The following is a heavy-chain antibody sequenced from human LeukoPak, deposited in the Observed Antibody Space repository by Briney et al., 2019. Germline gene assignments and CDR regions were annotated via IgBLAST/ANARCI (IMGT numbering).Heavy chain of an antibody. CDR2: INYSGST. Sequence: SETLSLTCTVSGGSISSSSYYWGWIRQPPGKGLEWIGSINYSGSTYYNPSLKSRVIISVDTPKNQFSLKVNSVTAADTAVYYCARTMFGVVRYFDYWGQGNLVTVSS. CDR3: ARTMFGVVRYFDY. V-gene: IGHV4-39*01. D-gene: IGHD3-3*01. J-gene: IGHJ4*02. CDR1: GGSISSSSYY.